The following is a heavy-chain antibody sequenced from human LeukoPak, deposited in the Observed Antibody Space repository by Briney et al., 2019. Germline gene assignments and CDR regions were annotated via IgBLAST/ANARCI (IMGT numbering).Heavy chain of an antibody. D-gene: IGHD2/OR15-2a*01. CDR2: ISNGGDST. J-gene: IGHJ4*02. CDR3: AKSHSVEYRGYFDS. V-gene: IGHV3-23*01. CDR1: RFSFSTYA. Sequence: GGSLRLSCAASRFSFSTYAMSWVRQAPGTGLEWVSTISNGGDSTYYADSVKGRFTISRDNSKNTLSLQMNGLRADDTAVYYCAKSHSVEYRGYFDSWGQGILVTVSS.